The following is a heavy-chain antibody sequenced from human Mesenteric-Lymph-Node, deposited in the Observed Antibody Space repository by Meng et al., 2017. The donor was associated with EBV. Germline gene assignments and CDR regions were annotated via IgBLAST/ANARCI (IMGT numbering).Heavy chain of an antibody. CDR3: ASPGYSYGLDY. J-gene: IGHJ4*02. Sequence: QVTLLQSGAEVKKPGASVKVSFNASGYTFTDYYMHWVRQAPGQGLEWMGRINPSSGGTNYAQKFQGRVTMTRDTSISTAYIELNSLRSDDTAVYYCASPGYSYGLDYWGQGTLVTV. V-gene: IGHV1-2*06. CDR2: INPSSGGT. D-gene: IGHD5-18*01. CDR1: GYTFTDYY.